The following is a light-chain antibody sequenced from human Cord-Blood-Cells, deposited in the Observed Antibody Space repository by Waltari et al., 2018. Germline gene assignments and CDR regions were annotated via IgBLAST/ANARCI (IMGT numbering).Light chain of an antibody. V-gene: IGKV4-1*01. Sequence: DIVMTQSPDSLAVSLGATATINCKSSQSVLYSSNSKNYLAWYQQKPGQPPKRLIYWASTRESGVPDRFSGSGSGTDFTLTISSLQAEDVAVYYCQQYYSTPWTFGQGTKVEIK. CDR1: QSVLYSSNSKNY. CDR3: QQYYSTPWT. CDR2: WAS. J-gene: IGKJ1*01.